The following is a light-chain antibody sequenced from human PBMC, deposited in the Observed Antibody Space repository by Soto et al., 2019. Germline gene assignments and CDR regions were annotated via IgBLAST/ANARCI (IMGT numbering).Light chain of an antibody. Sequence: IVLSHSPCTLSLSPWYTAALSCMSIQNIANNYVAWYQQKPGQAPRLLIYAASTRATDIPARFSGSGSGTDFTLTISSLEPEDFALYYCQQRNTWPPITFGQGTRLEIK. J-gene: IGKJ5*01. CDR3: QQRNTWPPIT. CDR2: AAS. V-gene: IGKV3-11*01. CDR1: QNIANNY.